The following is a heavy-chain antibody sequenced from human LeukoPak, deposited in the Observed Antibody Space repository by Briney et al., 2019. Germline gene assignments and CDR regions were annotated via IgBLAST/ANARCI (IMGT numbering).Heavy chain of an antibody. CDR2: ISWHSGSI. CDR3: AKAGGSYSGLNYFDY. Sequence: GGSLRLSCAASGFTFDDYAMHWVRHAPGKGLEWVSGISWHSGSIDYADSVKGRFTISRDNAKNSLYLQLNSLRAEDSALYYCAKAGGSYSGLNYFDYWGQGTLVTVSS. V-gene: IGHV3-9*01. J-gene: IGHJ4*02. CDR1: GFTFDDYA. D-gene: IGHD1-26*01.